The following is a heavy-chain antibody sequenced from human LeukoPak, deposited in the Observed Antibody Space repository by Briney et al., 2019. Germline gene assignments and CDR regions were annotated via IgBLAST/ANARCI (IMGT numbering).Heavy chain of an antibody. CDR1: GFTLRKYW. CDR2: IKQEGREK. V-gene: IGHV3-7*01. Sequence: GGTLGLSRGASGFTLRKYWMSGVPEDPGRGLEGGANIKQEGREKYCVNSVRGRFTFSRDNAKNTLYVHMNTVRAQDTPVFYCAIEDDWNYEDYGGRETRVPVSS. CDR3: AIEDDWNYEDY. D-gene: IGHD1-7*01. J-gene: IGHJ4*02.